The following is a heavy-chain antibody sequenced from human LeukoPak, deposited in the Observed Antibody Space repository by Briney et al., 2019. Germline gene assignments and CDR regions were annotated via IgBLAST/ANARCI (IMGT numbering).Heavy chain of an antibody. CDR2: INPNSGDT. CDR1: GYTFTGYC. D-gene: IGHD1-26*01. J-gene: IGHJ4*02. V-gene: IGHV1-2*02. CDR3: ARGSTVGATESLGFDY. Sequence: ASVKVSCKASGYTFTGYCIHWVRQAPGQGLEWMGWINPNSGDTHYAQKFQGRVTMTRDTSISTAYMELSRLRSDDTAMYYCARGSTVGATESLGFDYWGQGTPVTVSS.